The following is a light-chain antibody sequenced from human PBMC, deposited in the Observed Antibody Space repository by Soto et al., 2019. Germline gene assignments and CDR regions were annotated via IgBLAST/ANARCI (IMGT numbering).Light chain of an antibody. Sequence: VIWMTQSPSLLSASTGDRVTIICRVSQGISSYLAWYQQKPGKAPELLIYAASNRATGIPARFSGSGSGTDFTLTISSLEPEDFAVYYCQQRSNWPRTFGQGTKVDIK. CDR1: QGISSY. V-gene: IGKV1D-8*03. CDR3: QQRSNWPRT. J-gene: IGKJ1*01. CDR2: AAS.